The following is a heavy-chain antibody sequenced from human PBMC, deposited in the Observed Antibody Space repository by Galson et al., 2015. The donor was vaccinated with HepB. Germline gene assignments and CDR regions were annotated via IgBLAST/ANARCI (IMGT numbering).Heavy chain of an antibody. Sequence: PALVKPTQTLTLTCTFSGFSLSTSGMRVSWIRQPPGKALEWLARIDWDDDKFYSTSLKTRLTISKDTSKNQVVLTMTNMDPVDTATYYCARDRAAAGTLWFDPWGQGTLVTVSS. J-gene: IGHJ5*02. CDR1: GFSLSTSGMR. CDR3: ARDRAAAGTLWFDP. CDR2: IDWDDDK. D-gene: IGHD6-13*01. V-gene: IGHV2-70*04.